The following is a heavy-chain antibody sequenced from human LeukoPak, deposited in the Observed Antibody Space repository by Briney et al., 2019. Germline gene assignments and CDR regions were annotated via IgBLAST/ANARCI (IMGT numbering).Heavy chain of an antibody. Sequence: SETLSLTCAVYGGSFSGYYWSWIRQPPGKGLEWIGEINHSGSTNYNPSLKSRVTISVDTSKNQFSLKLSSVTAADTAVYYCARRGSYDYVWGTISLTRAFDIWAKGQWSPSLQ. D-gene: IGHD3-16*01. CDR2: INHSGST. CDR3: ARRGSYDYVWGTISLTRAFDI. V-gene: IGHV4-34*01. J-gene: IGHJ3*02. CDR1: GGSFSGYY.